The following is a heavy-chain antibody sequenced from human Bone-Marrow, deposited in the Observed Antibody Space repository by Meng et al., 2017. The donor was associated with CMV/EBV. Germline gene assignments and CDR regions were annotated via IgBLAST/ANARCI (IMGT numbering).Heavy chain of an antibody. CDR1: GFTCGREA. Sequence: TWGASGFTCGREAMAWVRQAPGKGQEWDSAISGSDDNTYYADSVKSRFTVSRDNSKYMLYLQMNSLRAEDTAVYYCATWLRIPEHWGQGALVTVSS. J-gene: IGHJ1*01. CDR2: ISGSDDNT. D-gene: IGHD5-12*01. V-gene: IGHV3-23*01. CDR3: ATWLRIPEH.